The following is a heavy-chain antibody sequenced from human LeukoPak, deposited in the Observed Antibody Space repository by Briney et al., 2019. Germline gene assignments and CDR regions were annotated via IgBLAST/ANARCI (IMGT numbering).Heavy chain of an antibody. Sequence: GGSLRLSCAASGFTFSNFAMSWVRQAPGKGLQWVSAISDSGGGTFYADSVKGRFTISRDNSKNTLYLQMNSLRAEDTAVYYCAKVGVGWVAFEYWGQGTLVSVS. CDR3: AKVGVGWVAFEY. CDR1: GFTFSNFA. D-gene: IGHD3-16*01. CDR2: ISDSGGGT. V-gene: IGHV3-23*01. J-gene: IGHJ4*02.